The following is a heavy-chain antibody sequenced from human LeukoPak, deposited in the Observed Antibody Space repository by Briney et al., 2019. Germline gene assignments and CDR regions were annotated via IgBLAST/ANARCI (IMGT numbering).Heavy chain of an antibody. CDR1: GFTFSSYA. CDR2: ISGSGGST. J-gene: IGHJ6*02. D-gene: IGHD3-3*01. Sequence: PGRSLRLSCAASGFTFSSYAMSWVRQAPGKGLEWVSAISGSGGSTYYADSVKGRFTISRDNSKNTLYLQMNSLRAEDTAVYYCAKESSYDFWSGYLLPYGMDVWGQGTTVTVSS. CDR3: AKESSYDFWSGYLLPYGMDV. V-gene: IGHV3-23*01.